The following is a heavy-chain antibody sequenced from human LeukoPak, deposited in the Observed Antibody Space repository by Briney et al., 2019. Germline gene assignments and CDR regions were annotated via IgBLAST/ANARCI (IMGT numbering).Heavy chain of an antibody. J-gene: IGHJ6*02. CDR1: GFTFSSYD. CDR2: IGTAGDT. D-gene: IGHD6-19*01. V-gene: IGHV3-13*01. CDR3: ARAYSSGWDYYYGMDV. Sequence: GGSLRLSCAASGFTFSSYDMHWVRQATGKGLEWVSAIGTAGDTYYPGSVKGRFTISRENAKNSLYLQMNSLRAGDTAVYYCARAYSSGWDYYYGMDVWGQGTTVTVSS.